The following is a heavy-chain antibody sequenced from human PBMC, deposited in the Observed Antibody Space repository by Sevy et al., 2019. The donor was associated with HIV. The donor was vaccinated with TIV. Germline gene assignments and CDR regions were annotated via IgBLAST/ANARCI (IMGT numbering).Heavy chain of an antibody. CDR3: ARDRGEILSSAFDY. J-gene: IGHJ4*02. CDR1: GFSFSDHR. Sequence: GGSLRLSCVGSGFSFSDHRMNWVRQAPGKGLEWMAVISYDGRNTKYKADSVKGRFTISRENSQNTLYLQMNSLRAEDTAIYYCARDRGEILSSAFDYWGQGTLVTVSS. D-gene: IGHD3-16*01. CDR2: ISYDGRNTK. V-gene: IGHV3-30*03.